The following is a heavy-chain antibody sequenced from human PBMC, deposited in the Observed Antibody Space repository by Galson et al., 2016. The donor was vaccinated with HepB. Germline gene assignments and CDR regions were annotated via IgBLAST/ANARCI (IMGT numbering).Heavy chain of an antibody. J-gene: IGHJ6*02. D-gene: IGHD6-19*01. CDR3: AKVNQEPSSGWSHYYNFGMDV. CDR1: GSSFEDYG. Sequence: SLRLSCAASGSSFEDYGMHWVRQAPGKGLEWVSGISWNSVSIDYADSVKGRFTISRDNAKNSLYLQMNSLTTDDTALYFCAKVNQEPSSGWSHYYNFGMDVWGQGTTVTVSS. V-gene: IGHV3-9*01. CDR2: ISWNSVSI.